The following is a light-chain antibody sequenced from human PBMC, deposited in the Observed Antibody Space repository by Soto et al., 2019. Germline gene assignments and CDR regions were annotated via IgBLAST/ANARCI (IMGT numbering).Light chain of an antibody. CDR2: ASS. J-gene: IGKJ1*01. CDR1: QSVSSN. V-gene: IGKV3-15*01. CDR3: QQYNVWPGWT. Sequence: EIVMTQSPSTLSVSPGERATLSCGASQSVSSNLAWYQLRPRQAPRVLIYASSTRATGVPARFSGSGSGTEFTPTISSLQSEDFAVYYCQQYNVWPGWTFGQGTKVDIK.